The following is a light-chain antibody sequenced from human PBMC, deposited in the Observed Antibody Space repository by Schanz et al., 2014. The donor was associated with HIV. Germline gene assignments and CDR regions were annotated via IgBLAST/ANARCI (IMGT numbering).Light chain of an antibody. J-gene: IGKJ1*01. CDR2: GAS. V-gene: IGKV3-15*01. CDR3: QQYKQWPPWT. CDR1: QSVSSN. Sequence: ETVLTQSPATLSVSPGERATLSCRASQSVSSNLAWYQQKLGQPPRLLIYGASTRATDIPARFSGSGSGTEFTLTISSLQAEDCAVYYCQQYKQWPPWTFGQGTRVEI.